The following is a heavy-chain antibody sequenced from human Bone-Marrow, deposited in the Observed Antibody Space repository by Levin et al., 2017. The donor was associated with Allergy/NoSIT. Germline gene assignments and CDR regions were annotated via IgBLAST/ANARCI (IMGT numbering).Heavy chain of an antibody. CDR3: ARDPYSSGWYYYGMDV. D-gene: IGHD6-19*01. V-gene: IGHV3-53*01. CDR2: IYSGGST. J-gene: IGHJ6*02. Sequence: GGSLRLSCAASGFTVSSNYMSWVRQAPGKGLEWVSVIYSGGSTYYADSVKGRFTISRDNSKNTLYLQMNSLRAEDTAVYYCARDPYSSGWYYYGMDVWGQGTTVTVSS. CDR1: GFTVSSNY.